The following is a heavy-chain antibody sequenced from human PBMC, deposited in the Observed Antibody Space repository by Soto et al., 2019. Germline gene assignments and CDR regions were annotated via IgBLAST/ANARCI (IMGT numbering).Heavy chain of an antibody. J-gene: IGHJ4*02. CDR1: GCTFSSYT. CDR3: ARDRGSYALDF. CDR2: ISAYNGNT. Sequence: ASVKVSCKASGCTFSSYTISWVRQAPGQGLEWMGRISAYNGNTNYAQKLQGRVTMTTDTSTSTAYMELRSLRSDDTAVYYCARDRGSYALDFWGQGTLVTVSS. V-gene: IGHV1-18*01. D-gene: IGHD1-26*01.